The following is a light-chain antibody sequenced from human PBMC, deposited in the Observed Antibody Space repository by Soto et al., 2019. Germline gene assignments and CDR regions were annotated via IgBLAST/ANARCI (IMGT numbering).Light chain of an antibody. CDR3: CSYAVISTFYV. J-gene: IGLJ1*01. CDR2: GVN. CDR1: SSDVGSYNL. Sequence: QSVLTQPASVSGSPGQSITISCTGTSSDVGSYNLVSWYQQHPGKAPKLMIYGVNKRPAGVSNRFSGSKSGNTASLTISGLQAEDEADYYCCSYAVISTFYVFGTGTKLTVL. V-gene: IGLV2-23*02.